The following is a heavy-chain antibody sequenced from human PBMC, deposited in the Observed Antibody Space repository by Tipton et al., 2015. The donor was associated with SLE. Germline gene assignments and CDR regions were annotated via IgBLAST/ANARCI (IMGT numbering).Heavy chain of an antibody. V-gene: IGHV3-7*01. Sequence: SLRLSCAASGFTFSSYWMSWVRQAPGKGLEWVANIKQDGSEKYYVDSVKGRFTISRDNAKNSLYLQMNSLRAEATAVYYCARVKVGGNWFDPWGQGTLVTVSS. CDR1: GFTFSSYW. CDR3: ARVKVGGNWFDP. CDR2: IKQDGSEK. J-gene: IGHJ5*02. D-gene: IGHD3-22*01.